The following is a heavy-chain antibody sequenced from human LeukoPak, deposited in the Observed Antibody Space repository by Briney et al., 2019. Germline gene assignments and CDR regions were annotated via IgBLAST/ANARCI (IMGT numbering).Heavy chain of an antibody. V-gene: IGHV3-30-3*01. Sequence: GGSLRLSCAASGFTFSSYAMHWVRQAPGKGLEWVAVISYDGSNNYYADSVKGRFTISRDNSKNTLYLQMNSLRAEDTAVYYCAREHEYYFDYWGQGTLVTVSS. J-gene: IGHJ4*02. CDR1: GFTFSSYA. CDR3: AREHEYYFDY. CDR2: ISYDGSNN.